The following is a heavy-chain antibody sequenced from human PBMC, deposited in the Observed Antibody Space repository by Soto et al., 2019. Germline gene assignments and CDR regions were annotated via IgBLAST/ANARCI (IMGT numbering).Heavy chain of an antibody. CDR3: ARGQITWDY. Sequence: GGSLRLSCAASGFSFNDSYMSWIRQAPGKGLEWVSYISSGSITEYYADSVKGRFTISRDNAKNSLYLQMNSLRVEDTAVYYCARGQITWDYWGQGTLVTVSS. J-gene: IGHJ4*02. D-gene: IGHD1-20*01. CDR1: GFSFNDSY. V-gene: IGHV3-11*01. CDR2: ISSGSITE.